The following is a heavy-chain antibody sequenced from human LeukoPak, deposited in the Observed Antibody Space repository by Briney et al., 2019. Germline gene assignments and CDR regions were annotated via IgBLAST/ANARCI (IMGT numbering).Heavy chain of an antibody. V-gene: IGHV1-2*02. J-gene: IGHJ4*02. CDR3: ARVIPETRIAAADDFYDY. D-gene: IGHD6-13*01. CDR1: GYTFTGYY. CDR2: INPHSGCT. Sequence: ASVKVSCKASGYTFTGYYIHWVRQAPGQGLEWMGWINPHSGCTNYAQKFQGGVTMTRDTSITTAYMELSSLRSDDTAVYYCARVIPETRIAAADDFYDYWGQGTLVTVSS.